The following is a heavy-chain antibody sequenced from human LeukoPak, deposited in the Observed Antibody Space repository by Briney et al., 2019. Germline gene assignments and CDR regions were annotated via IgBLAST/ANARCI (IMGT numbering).Heavy chain of an antibody. CDR2: ISGCGGST. V-gene: IGHV3-23*01. D-gene: IGHD3-3*01. J-gene: IGHJ4*02. CDR1: GFTFSSYA. CDR3: TKASTVFRVVRGRGSYYFYY. Sequence: GGSLRLSCAASGFTFSSYAMSWVRQAPGKGLKGVSAISGCGGSTYYAVSVKYRFTISRYNSTITLYLHMNRLRAEDTAVYNRTKASTVFRVVRGRGSYYFYYWGQGTLVTVSS.